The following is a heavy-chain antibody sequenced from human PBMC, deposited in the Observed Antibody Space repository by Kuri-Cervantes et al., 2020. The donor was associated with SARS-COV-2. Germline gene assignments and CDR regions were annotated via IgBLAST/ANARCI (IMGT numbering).Heavy chain of an antibody. CDR3: ARDRAYSSSEYNWFDP. Sequence: GGSLRLSCAASGFTFSSYWMSWVRQAPGKGLEWVANIKQDGSEKYYVDSVKGRFTISRDNAKNPLYLQMNSLRAEDTAVYYCARDRAYSSSEYNWFDPWGQGTLVTVSS. V-gene: IGHV3-7*01. D-gene: IGHD6-6*01. CDR1: GFTFSSYW. J-gene: IGHJ5*02. CDR2: IKQDGSEK.